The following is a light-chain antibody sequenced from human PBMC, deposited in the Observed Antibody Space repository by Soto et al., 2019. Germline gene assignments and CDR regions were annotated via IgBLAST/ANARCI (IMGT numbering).Light chain of an antibody. CDR1: QSITTY. Sequence: DIQMTQSPSSLSASVGDRVTITCRASQSITTYLNWYQQKQGKAPKLLIYATSSLQSGVPSRFSGSGSGPDFTLTSSSLQPEDFATYYCQQSYSTPRTFGGGTKVEIK. CDR2: ATS. J-gene: IGKJ4*01. V-gene: IGKV1-39*01. CDR3: QQSYSTPRT.